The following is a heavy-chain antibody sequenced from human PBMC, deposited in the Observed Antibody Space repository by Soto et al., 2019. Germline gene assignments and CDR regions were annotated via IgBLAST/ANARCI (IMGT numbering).Heavy chain of an antibody. D-gene: IGHD5-12*01. Sequence: GGSLRLSCAASGFTFSSYGTHWVRQAPGKGLEWVAVIWYDGSNKYYADSVKGRFTISRDNSKNTLYLQMNSLRAEDTAVYYCARDGEDSGYDFGGDYYYYMDVWGKGTTVTVSS. J-gene: IGHJ6*03. CDR2: IWYDGSNK. V-gene: IGHV3-33*01. CDR1: GFTFSSYG. CDR3: ARDGEDSGYDFGGDYYYYMDV.